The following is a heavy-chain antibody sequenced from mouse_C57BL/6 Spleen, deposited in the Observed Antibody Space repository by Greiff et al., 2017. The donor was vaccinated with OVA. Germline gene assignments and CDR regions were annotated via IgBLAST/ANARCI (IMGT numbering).Heavy chain of an antibody. V-gene: IGHV6-6*01. CDR2: IRNKANNHAT. CDR1: GFTFSDAW. CDR3: TRDDGYYDAMDY. D-gene: IGHD2-3*01. J-gene: IGHJ4*01. Sequence: EVMLVESGGGLVQPGGSMKLSCAASGFTFSDAWMDWVRQSPEKGLEWVAEIRNKANNHATYYAESVKGRFTISRDDSKSSVYLQMNSLRAEDTGIYYCTRDDGYYDAMDYWGQGTSVTVSS.